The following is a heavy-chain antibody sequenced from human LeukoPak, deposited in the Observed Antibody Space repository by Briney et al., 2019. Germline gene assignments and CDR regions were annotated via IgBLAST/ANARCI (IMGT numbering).Heavy chain of an antibody. CDR2: INPSGGST. CDR3: ARWVIAARGPNYYYYGMDV. CDR1: GYTFTSYY. Sequence: ASVKVSCKASGYTFTSYYMHWVRQAPGQGLEWMGIINPSGGSTSYAQKFQGRVTMTRDTSTSTVYMELSSLRSEDTAVYYCARWVIAARGPNYYYYGMDVWGQGTTVTVSS. V-gene: IGHV1-46*01. J-gene: IGHJ6*02. D-gene: IGHD6-6*01.